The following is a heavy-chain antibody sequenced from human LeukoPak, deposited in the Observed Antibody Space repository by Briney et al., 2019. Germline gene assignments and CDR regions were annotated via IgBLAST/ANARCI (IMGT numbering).Heavy chain of an antibody. D-gene: IGHD6-19*01. V-gene: IGHV4-4*09. CDR2: IYSSGST. Sequence: PSETLSLTCTVSVGSISGYYWSWIQQPPGKGLEWIGYIYSSGSTTYNSSLKSRVTISVDTSKNQFSLKLSSVTAADTAVYYCARRAVAENYFDYWGQGTLVTVSS. J-gene: IGHJ4*02. CDR1: VGSISGYY. CDR3: ARRAVAENYFDY.